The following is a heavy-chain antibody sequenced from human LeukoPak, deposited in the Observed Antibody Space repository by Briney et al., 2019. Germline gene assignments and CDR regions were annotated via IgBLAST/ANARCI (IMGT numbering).Heavy chain of an antibody. V-gene: IGHV3-23*01. Sequence: PGGSLRLSCAASGVTVSDAYMSWVRQAPGKGLEWVSAISGSGGSTYYADSVKGRFTISRDNSKNTLYLQMNSLRAEDTAVYYCAKALFPTYYDFWSGYFRTPTTSPNTEDAFDIWGQGIMVTVSS. CDR1: GVTVSDAY. CDR3: AKALFPTYYDFWSGYFRTPTTSPNTEDAFDI. CDR2: ISGSGGST. D-gene: IGHD3-3*01. J-gene: IGHJ3*02.